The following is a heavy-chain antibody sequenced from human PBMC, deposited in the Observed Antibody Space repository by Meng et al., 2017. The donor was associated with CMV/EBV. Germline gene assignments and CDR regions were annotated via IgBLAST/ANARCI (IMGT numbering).Heavy chain of an antibody. CDR2: IKQDGSEK. CDR3: ARDIVVVPAARTNYYYYGMDV. Sequence: GESLKISCAASGFIFSSYWMSWVRQAPGKGLEWVANIKQDGSEKYYVDSVKGRFTISRDNAKNSLYLQMNSLRAEDTAVYYCARDIVVVPAARTNYYYYGMDVWGQGTTVTVSS. D-gene: IGHD2-2*01. V-gene: IGHV3-7*01. CDR1: GFIFSSYW. J-gene: IGHJ6*02.